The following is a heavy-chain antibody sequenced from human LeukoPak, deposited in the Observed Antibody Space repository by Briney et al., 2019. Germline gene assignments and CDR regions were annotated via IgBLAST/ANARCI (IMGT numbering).Heavy chain of an antibody. Sequence: PSETLSLTCAVYGGSFSGYYWSWIRQPPGKGLEWIGEINHSGSTNYNPSLKSRVTISVDTSKNQFSLKLSSVPAADTAVYYCARVQRTRQTYYYGSGSYYPSTFDYWGQGTLVTVSS. D-gene: IGHD3-10*01. V-gene: IGHV4-34*01. CDR2: INHSGST. CDR1: GGSFSGYY. CDR3: ARVQRTRQTYYYGSGSYYPSTFDY. J-gene: IGHJ4*02.